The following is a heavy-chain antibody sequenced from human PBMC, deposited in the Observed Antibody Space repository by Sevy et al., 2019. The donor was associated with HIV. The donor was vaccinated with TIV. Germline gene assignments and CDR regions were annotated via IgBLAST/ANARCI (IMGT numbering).Heavy chain of an antibody. CDR2: IKADGNDK. J-gene: IGHJ4*02. V-gene: IGHV3-7*01. CDR1: GFTFSANW. CDR3: AHGTFGSFES. D-gene: IGHD3-16*01. Sequence: GGSLRLSCAASGFTFSANWMNWVRQAPGKGLEWVANIKADGNDKHYVYSVEGRFTISRDNAKNLLFLQMNSLRVEDTAVYYCAHGTFGSFESWGQGTLVTVSS.